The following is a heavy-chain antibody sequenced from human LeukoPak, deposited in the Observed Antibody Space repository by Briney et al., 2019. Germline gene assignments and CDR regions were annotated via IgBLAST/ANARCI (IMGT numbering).Heavy chain of an antibody. D-gene: IGHD6-13*01. Sequence: GGSLTLSCAAAGFSFSSYSLNWVRQAPGQGLEWVSSISSSSSYIYYADSVKGRLTISRENARNSLYLQMNSLRAEDTAVYYCARDRYSTSLDAFDLWGQGTMVTVSS. J-gene: IGHJ3*01. V-gene: IGHV3-21*01. CDR2: ISSSSSYI. CDR3: ARDRYSTSLDAFDL. CDR1: GFSFSSYS.